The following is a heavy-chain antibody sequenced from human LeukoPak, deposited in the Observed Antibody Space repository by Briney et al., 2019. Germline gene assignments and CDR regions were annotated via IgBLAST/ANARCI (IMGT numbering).Heavy chain of an antibody. J-gene: IGHJ4*02. D-gene: IGHD1-26*01. CDR1: GYSLSNFG. CDR2: ISPNNGNT. V-gene: IGHV1-18*01. Sequence: ASVKVSCTASGYSLSNFGVTWVRQAPGQGLEWMGWISPNNGNTDYTRKFQGRVSMTTDTATNTAYLELRNLRSDDTAIYYCAHQEGGNYGAFDYWGQGTLVTVSS. CDR3: AHQEGGNYGAFDY.